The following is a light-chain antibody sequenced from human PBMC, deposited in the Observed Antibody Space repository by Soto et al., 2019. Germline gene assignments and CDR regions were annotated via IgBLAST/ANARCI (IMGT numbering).Light chain of an antibody. CDR3: QQRSNWPLT. CDR1: QSVSIS. V-gene: IGKV3-11*01. J-gene: IGKJ1*01. CDR2: DAS. Sequence: EIVMTQSPATLSVSPGERPTLSCRASQSVSISLAWYQQKPGQAPRLLIYDASNRATGIPGSFSGRGSGTDFTLTISSLEPEDFAVYFCQQRSNWPLTFGQGTKVDI.